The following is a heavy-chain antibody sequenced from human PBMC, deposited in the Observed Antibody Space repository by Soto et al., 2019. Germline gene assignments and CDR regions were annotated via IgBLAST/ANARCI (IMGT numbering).Heavy chain of an antibody. CDR1: GFTFDVYA. V-gene: IGHV3-9*01. CDR2: ISWNSGSI. CDR3: AKLLTDYFDY. J-gene: IGHJ4*02. Sequence: EVQLVESGGGLVQPGRSLRLSCAASGFTFDVYAMHWVRQAPGKGLEWVSGISWNSGSIGYADSVKGRFTISRDNAKNSLYLQMNSLRAEDTALYYCAKLLTDYFDYWGQGTLVTVSS.